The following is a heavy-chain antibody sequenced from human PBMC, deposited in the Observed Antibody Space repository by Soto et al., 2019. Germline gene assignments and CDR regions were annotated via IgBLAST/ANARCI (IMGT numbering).Heavy chain of an antibody. J-gene: IGHJ6*02. CDR1: EFTFNTYW. V-gene: IGHV3-7*05. CDR2: IKDDGSEK. D-gene: IGHD3-22*01. CDR3: ARDWGTPGRGSAVGYYNHYGMDV. Sequence: EVQLVESGGGLVQPGGSLRLSCLASEFTFNTYWMNWVRQAPGRGLEWVANIKDDGSEKNYVDSVKGRFTISRDNAKNSLYLQMNSRRGEDTAVYFCARDWGTPGRGSAVGYYNHYGMDVWGQGTTVTVSS.